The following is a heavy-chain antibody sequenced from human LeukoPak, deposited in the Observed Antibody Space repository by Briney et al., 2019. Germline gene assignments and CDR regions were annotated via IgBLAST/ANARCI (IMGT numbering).Heavy chain of an antibody. CDR2: INHSGST. V-gene: IGHV4-34*01. CDR3: ARGLRTYYYYYGMDV. J-gene: IGHJ6*02. Sequence: SETLSLTCAVYGGSFSGYYWSWIRQPPGKGLEWIGEINHSGSTNYNPSLKSRVTISVDTSKNQFSLKLSSVTAADTAVYYCARGLRTYYYYYGMDVWGQGTTVTVSS. CDR1: GGSFSGYY.